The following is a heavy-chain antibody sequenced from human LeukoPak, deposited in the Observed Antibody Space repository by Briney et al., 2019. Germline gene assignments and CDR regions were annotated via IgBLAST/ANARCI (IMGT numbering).Heavy chain of an antibody. V-gene: IGHV4-59*02. CDR1: GASVSSYY. D-gene: IGHD3-22*01. CDR3: ARYYADVNGYCYYYDY. CDR2: SAHTGSS. J-gene: IGHJ4*02. Sequence: PLETLSLTCTVSGASVSSYYWSWIRKPPGKGLEWIGFSAHTGSSSYNPSLKSRVSISVDKSMNHFSLRLTSVTTADTAVYYCARYYADVNGYCYYYDYWGQGTLVTVSS.